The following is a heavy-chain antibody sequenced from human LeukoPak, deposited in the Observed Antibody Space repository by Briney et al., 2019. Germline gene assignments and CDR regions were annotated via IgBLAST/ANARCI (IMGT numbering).Heavy chain of an antibody. CDR3: AREIFGARAFQY. Sequence: SGTLSLTCAVSGDSLNTNTWWSWVRQPPGKGLEWTGEIFHSGSTNYHPSLKSRLTISMDKSKNSFSLRLTSVTAADTAVYYCAREIFGARAFQYWGQGILVTVSS. V-gene: IGHV4-4*02. CDR1: GDSLNTNTW. CDR2: IFHSGST. J-gene: IGHJ4*02. D-gene: IGHD3-3*01.